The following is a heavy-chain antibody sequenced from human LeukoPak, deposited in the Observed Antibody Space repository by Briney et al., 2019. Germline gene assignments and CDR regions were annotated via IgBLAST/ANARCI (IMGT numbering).Heavy chain of an antibody. CDR3: ARRFSPTGPFDY. D-gene: IGHD1-14*01. CDR2: INPDTGGT. V-gene: IGHV1-2*02. J-gene: IGHJ4*02. Sequence: GASVKVSCKASGYTLTDYFIYWVRQAPGQGLEWTGWINPDTGGTVYAQNFQGRVTMTRDTSISTAYMELSRLVSDDTAVYYCARRFSPTGPFDYWGQGTLVTVSS. CDR1: GYTLTDYF.